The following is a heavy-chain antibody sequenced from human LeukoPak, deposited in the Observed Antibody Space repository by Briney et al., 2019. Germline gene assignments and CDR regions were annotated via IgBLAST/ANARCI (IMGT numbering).Heavy chain of an antibody. CDR2: ISYDGSNK. J-gene: IGHJ4*02. D-gene: IGHD2-21*02. Sequence: GGSLRLSCAASGFTFRSYGMHWVRQAPGKGLEWVAVISYDGSNKYYADSVKGRFTISRDNSKNTLYLQMNSLRAEDTAVYYCAKGDGDTGGFDYWGQGTLVTVSS. CDR1: GFTFRSYG. V-gene: IGHV3-30*18. CDR3: AKGDGDTGGFDY.